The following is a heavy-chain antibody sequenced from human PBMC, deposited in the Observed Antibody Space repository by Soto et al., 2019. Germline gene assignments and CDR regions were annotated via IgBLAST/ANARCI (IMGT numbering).Heavy chain of an antibody. D-gene: IGHD2-15*01. Sequence: SETPSLTCTVSGGTISSYYWNWIRQPPGKGLEWIGYIYYSGSTNNNPSLKSRVTISVYTSKNQFSLKLRSVTAADTAVYYCARDPTRDVLLYGMDVWGNGNTVTVSA. CDR3: ARDPTRDVLLYGMDV. V-gene: IGHV4-59*01. CDR1: GGTISSYY. J-gene: IGHJ6*04. CDR2: IYYSGST.